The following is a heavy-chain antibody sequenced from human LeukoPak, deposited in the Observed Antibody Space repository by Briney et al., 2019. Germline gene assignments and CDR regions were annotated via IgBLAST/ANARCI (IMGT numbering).Heavy chain of an antibody. J-gene: IGHJ1*01. CDR3: AKGVGAGMGANFQH. V-gene: IGHV3-30*02. CDR2: IRYDGSNK. D-gene: IGHD1-26*01. CDR1: GFTFSGYG. Sequence: PGGSLRLSRAASGFTFSGYGMHWVRQAPGKGLEWVAFIRYDGSNKYYADSVKGRFTISRDHSKNTLYLQMTSLTSEDMAVYSCAKGVGAGMGANFQHWGQGKLGTASS.